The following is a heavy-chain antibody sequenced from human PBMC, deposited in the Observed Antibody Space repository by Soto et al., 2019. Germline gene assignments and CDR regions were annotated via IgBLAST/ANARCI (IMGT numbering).Heavy chain of an antibody. CDR3: AREPKGYCSSTSCSKPPYYYYGMDV. CDR1: GYTFTSYG. J-gene: IGHJ6*02. D-gene: IGHD2-2*01. CDR2: ISAYNGNT. Sequence: ASVKVSCKXSGYTFTSYGISWVRQAPGQGLEWMGWISAYNGNTNYAQKLQGRVTMTTDTSTSTAYMELRSLRSNDTAVYYCAREPKGYCSSTSCSKPPYYYYGMDVWGQGTTVTVSS. V-gene: IGHV1-18*04.